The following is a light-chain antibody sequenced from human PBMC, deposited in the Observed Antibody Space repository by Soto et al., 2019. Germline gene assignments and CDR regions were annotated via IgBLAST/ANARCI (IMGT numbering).Light chain of an antibody. J-gene: IGLJ1*01. V-gene: IGLV2-8*01. CDR1: SSDVGGYNY. CDR2: EVN. CDR3: SSYAGSSNV. Sequence: QSALTQPPSASGSPGQSVAISCTGTSSDVGGYNYVSWYQQHPGKAPKLMIYEVNKRPSGVPDRFCGSKSGNTASLTVSGLQAEDEADYYCSSYAGSSNVFGTGTKLTVL.